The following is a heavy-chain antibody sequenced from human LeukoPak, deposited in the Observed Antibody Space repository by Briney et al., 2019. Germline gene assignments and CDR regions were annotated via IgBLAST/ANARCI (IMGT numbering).Heavy chain of an antibody. CDR3: AKDREAAAGIDAFDI. V-gene: IGHV3-30*02. CDR1: GFAFSSYG. CDR2: IRYDGSNK. Sequence: PGGSLRLSCAASGFAFSSYGMHWVRQAPGKGLEWVAFIRYDGSNKYYADSVKGRFTISRDNSKNTLYLQMNSLRAEDTAVYYCAKDREAAAGIDAFDIWGQGTMVTVSS. D-gene: IGHD6-13*01. J-gene: IGHJ3*02.